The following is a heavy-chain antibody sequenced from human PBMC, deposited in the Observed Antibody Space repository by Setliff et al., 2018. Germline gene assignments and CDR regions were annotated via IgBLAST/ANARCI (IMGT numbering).Heavy chain of an antibody. D-gene: IGHD3-10*01. Sequence: PSETLSLTCTVSGDYISSQYWSWIRQPAGKRLEWIGRVYNSGTTYNAFFASRVTMSIDTSKNQFSLKLTSVTAADTAVYYCARSGDYGSGRLSPWGQGTLVTVS. V-gene: IGHV4-4*07. J-gene: IGHJ5*02. CDR1: GDYISSQY. CDR2: VYNSGT. CDR3: ARSGDYGSGRLSP.